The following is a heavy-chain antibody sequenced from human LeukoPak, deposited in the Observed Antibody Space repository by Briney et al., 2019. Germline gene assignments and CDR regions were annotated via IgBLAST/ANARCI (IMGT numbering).Heavy chain of an antibody. Sequence: ASVKVSCKASGYTFSNYAIHWVRQAPGQRLEWMGWINAGNGNTKYSQKFQGRVTITRDTSARTAYMELSSLRSEDTAVYYCGRAVSGNSSYDPLQYWGQGTLVTVSS. D-gene: IGHD5-12*01. CDR3: GRAVSGNSSYDPLQY. CDR1: GYTFSNYA. V-gene: IGHV1-3*01. CDR2: INAGNGNT. J-gene: IGHJ4*02.